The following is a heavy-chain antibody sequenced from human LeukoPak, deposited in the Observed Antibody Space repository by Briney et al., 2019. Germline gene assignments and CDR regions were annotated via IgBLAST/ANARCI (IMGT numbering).Heavy chain of an antibody. D-gene: IGHD3-10*01. J-gene: IGHJ4*02. CDR3: ARGGYYGSGSWYFDY. Sequence: ASVKVSCKASGYTFTGYYMHWVRQAPGQGLEWMGWINPNSGGTNYAQKFQGRVTTTRDTSISTAYMELSRLRSDDTAVYYCARGGYYGSGSWYFDYWGQGTLVTVSS. V-gene: IGHV1-2*02. CDR2: INPNSGGT. CDR1: GYTFTGYY.